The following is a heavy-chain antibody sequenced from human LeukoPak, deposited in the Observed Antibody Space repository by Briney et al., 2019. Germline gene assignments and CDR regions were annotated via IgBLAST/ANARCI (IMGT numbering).Heavy chain of an antibody. Sequence: SETLSLTCAVSGGSISSSNWWSWVRQPPGKGLEWIGEIYHSGSTNYNPSLKSRVTISVDKSKNQFSLKLSSVTAADTAVYYCAISPYDSSGYYDFDYWGQGTLVTVSS. CDR3: AISPYDSSGYYDFDY. CDR2: IYHSGST. CDR1: GGSISSSNW. J-gene: IGHJ4*02. V-gene: IGHV4-4*02. D-gene: IGHD3-22*01.